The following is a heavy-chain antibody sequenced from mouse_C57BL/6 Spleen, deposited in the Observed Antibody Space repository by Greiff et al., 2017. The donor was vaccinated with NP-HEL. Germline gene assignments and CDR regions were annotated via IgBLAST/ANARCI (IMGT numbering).Heavy chain of an antibody. D-gene: IGHD1-1*01. CDR3: ARLLRSDY. Sequence: EVQLVESGPGLVKPSQSLSLTCSVTGYSITSGYYWNWIRQFPGNKLEWMGYISYDGSNNYNPSLKNRISITRDTSKNQFFLKLNSVTTEDTATYYCARLLRSDYWGQGTTLTVSS. CDR1: GYSITSGYY. V-gene: IGHV3-6*01. CDR2: ISYDGSN. J-gene: IGHJ2*01.